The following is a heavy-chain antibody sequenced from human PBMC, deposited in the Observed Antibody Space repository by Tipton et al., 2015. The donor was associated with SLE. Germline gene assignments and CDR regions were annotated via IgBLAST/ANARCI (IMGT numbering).Heavy chain of an antibody. CDR3: TKDIGALPGFGMDA. V-gene: IGHV3-9*01. CDR1: GFTFDDYA. CDR2: LSWNSGSI. Sequence: SLRLSCAASGFTFDDYAMHWVRQAPGKGLEWVSGLSWNSGSIGYADFVKGRFTISRDNAKNSLYLQMNSLRAEDTALYYCTKDIGALPGFGMDAWGQGTTVTVSS. J-gene: IGHJ6*02. D-gene: IGHD3-16*01.